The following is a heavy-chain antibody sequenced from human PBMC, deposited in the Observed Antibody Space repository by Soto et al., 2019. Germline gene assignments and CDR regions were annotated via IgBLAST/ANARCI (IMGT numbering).Heavy chain of an antibody. D-gene: IGHD2-8*01. CDR1: GYSITSYV. V-gene: IGHV1-3*01. CDR2: INAGNGNT. CDR3: ARCTNGDYDAFDI. Sequence: ASVKLSCKASGYSITSYVMHWLRQAPGQRLEWMGWINAGNGNTKYSQKFQGRVTITRDTSASTAYMELSSLRSEDTAVYYCARCTNGDYDAFDIWGQGTMVTVSS. J-gene: IGHJ3*02.